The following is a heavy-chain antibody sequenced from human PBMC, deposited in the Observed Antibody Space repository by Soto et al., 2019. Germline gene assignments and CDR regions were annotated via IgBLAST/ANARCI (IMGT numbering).Heavy chain of an antibody. CDR1: GDTFSNYA. D-gene: IGHD2-15*01. Sequence: QVHLLQSGSEVKKPESSEKVSWRAAGDTFSNYAFSWVRQAPGQGLEWMGGIIPIFGTTSYAQKLQRRVILTADESTTTVYMELMSLRSEDTALYCCALGLRGYHIDSWGQGTQVTVSS. CDR2: IIPIFGTT. CDR3: ALGLRGYHIDS. J-gene: IGHJ4*02. V-gene: IGHV1-69*01.